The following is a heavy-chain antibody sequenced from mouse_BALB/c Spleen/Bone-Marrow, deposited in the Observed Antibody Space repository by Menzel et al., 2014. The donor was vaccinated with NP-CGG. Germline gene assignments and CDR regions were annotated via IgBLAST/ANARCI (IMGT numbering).Heavy chain of an antibody. CDR2: ITSGGGNT. CDR1: GFAFSNCD. Sequence: EVKLVESGGGLVKPGGSLKLSCTASGFAFSNCDMSWVRQTPEKRLEWVATITSGGGNTYYPDSVKGRFTISRDNAGNTLYLQMSSLRSEDTALYYCARVWDWFAYWGQGTLVTVSA. J-gene: IGHJ3*01. D-gene: IGHD4-1*01. V-gene: IGHV5-9*02. CDR3: ARVWDWFAY.